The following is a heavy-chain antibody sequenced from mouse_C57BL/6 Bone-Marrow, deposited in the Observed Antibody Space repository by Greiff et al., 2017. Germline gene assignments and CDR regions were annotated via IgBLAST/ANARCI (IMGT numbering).Heavy chain of an antibody. V-gene: IGHV1-9*01. CDR2: ILPGSGST. CDR1: GYTFTGYW. Sequence: QVQLQQSGAELMKPGASVKLSCKATGYTFTGYWIEWVKQRPGHGLEWIGAILPGSGSTISNEKFKGKAPFTVDTSSNTAYMQLSSLATEDSAIYYGARWPFTLYAMDYWGQGTSVTVSA. CDR3: ARWPFTLYAMDY. J-gene: IGHJ4*01.